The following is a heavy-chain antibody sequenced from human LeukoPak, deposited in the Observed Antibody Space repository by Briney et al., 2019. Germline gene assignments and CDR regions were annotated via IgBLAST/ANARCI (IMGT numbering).Heavy chain of an antibody. CDR2: ISSSSSYI. J-gene: IGHJ4*02. CDR3: AGGSIAAAGTDY. CDR1: GFTFSSYS. D-gene: IGHD6-13*01. V-gene: IGHV3-21*01. Sequence: GGSLRLSCAASGFTFSSYSMNWVRQAPGKGLEWVSSISSSSSYIYYADSVKGRFTISRDNAKNSLYLQMNSLRAEDTAVYYCAGGSIAAAGTDYWGQGTLVTVSS.